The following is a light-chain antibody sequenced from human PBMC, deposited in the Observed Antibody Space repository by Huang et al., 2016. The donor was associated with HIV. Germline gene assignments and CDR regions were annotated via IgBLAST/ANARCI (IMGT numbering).Light chain of an antibody. CDR1: QSLLRSNGYTY. CDR3: MQGLQTPGVT. Sequence: IVMTQSPLSLPVTPGEPASISCRSSQSLLRSNGYTYLDWYLQRPGQSPQLLVYLGSTRASGVPDRFSGSASGTNFTLKVSRVEADDLGTYYCMQGLQTPGVTFGPGTKVDFK. J-gene: IGKJ3*01. V-gene: IGKV2-28*01. CDR2: LGS.